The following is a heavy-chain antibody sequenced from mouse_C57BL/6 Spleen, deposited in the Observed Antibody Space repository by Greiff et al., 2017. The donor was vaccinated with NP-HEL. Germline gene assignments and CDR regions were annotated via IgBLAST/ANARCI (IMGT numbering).Heavy chain of an antibody. J-gene: IGHJ4*01. D-gene: IGHD1-1*02. CDR1: GYTFTSYG. Sequence: QVQLQQSGAELARPGASVKLSCKASGYTFTSYGISWVKQRTGQGLEWIGEIYPRSGNTYYNEKFKGKATLTADKSSSTAYMVLRSLTAEDSAVYFCAEDYDYAMDYWGQGTSVTVSS. V-gene: IGHV1-81*01. CDR2: IYPRSGNT. CDR3: AEDYDYAMDY.